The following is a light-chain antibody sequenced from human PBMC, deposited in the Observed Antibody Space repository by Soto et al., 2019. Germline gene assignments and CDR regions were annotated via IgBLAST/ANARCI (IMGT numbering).Light chain of an antibody. Sequence: EIVLTQSPGTLSLSPGERATLSCRASQSVSSSYLAWYQQKPGQAPMLLIYAASSRATGIPDRFSGSGSGTDFTLTISRLEPEDFAVYYCQQYGSSQSFGQGTKVEIK. V-gene: IGKV3-20*01. CDR2: AAS. J-gene: IGKJ1*01. CDR3: QQYGSSQS. CDR1: QSVSSSY.